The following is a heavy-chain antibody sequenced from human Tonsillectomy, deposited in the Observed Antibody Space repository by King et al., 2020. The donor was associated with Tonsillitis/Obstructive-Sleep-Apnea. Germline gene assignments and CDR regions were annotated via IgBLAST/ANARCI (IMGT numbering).Heavy chain of an antibody. CDR2: INWNGGST. D-gene: IGHD2-15*01. J-gene: IGHJ1*01. CDR3: ARAVVVVAATPRYFQH. V-gene: IGHV3-20*04. CDR1: GFTFVDYG. Sequence: VQLVESGGGVVRPGGSLRLSCAASGFTFVDYGMSWVRQAPGKGLGWVSGINWNGGSTGYGDSVKCRFTISRDNAKNSLYLKMNSLRAEDTALYYCARAVVVVAATPRYFQHWGQGTLVTVSS.